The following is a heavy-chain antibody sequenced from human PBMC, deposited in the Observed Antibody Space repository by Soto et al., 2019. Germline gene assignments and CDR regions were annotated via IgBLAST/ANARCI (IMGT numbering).Heavy chain of an antibody. V-gene: IGHV1-69*12. CDR3: ARDNRRREAYYYGMDV. Sequence: QVQLVQSGAEVKKPGSSVKVSCKASGGTFSSYAISWVRQAPGQGLEWMGGIIPIFGTANYAQKFQGRVTSTADESTSKAYMELSSLRSEDTAVYYCARDNRRREAYYYGMDVWGQGTTVTVSS. J-gene: IGHJ6*02. CDR1: GGTFSSYA. CDR2: IIPIFGTA.